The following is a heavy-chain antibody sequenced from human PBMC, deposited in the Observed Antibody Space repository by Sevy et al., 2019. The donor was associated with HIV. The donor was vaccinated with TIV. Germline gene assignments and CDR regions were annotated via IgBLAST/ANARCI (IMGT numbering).Heavy chain of an antibody. J-gene: IGHJ4*02. V-gene: IGHV3-33*08. Sequence: GGSLRLSCAASRFTFSSYVMHWVHQAPGKGLEWVALIWYDGTIKYYADSVKGRFTISRDNSKDTLFLQMNSLTPEDTAVYYCARGGGYCGGDCYSIDYWGQGALVTVSS. CDR1: RFTFSSYV. CDR3: ARGGGYCGGDCYSIDY. CDR2: IWYDGTIK. D-gene: IGHD2-21*02.